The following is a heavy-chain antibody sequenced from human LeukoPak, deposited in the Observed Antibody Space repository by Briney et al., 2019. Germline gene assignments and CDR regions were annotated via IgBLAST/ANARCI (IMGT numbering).Heavy chain of an antibody. Sequence: ASVKVSCKASGYTFTGYYMHWVRQAPGQGLEWMGWINPNSGGTNYAQKFQGRVTMTRDTSISAAYMELSRLRSDDTAVYYCARDTMAFRAFDIWGQGTMVTVSS. J-gene: IGHJ3*02. V-gene: IGHV1-2*02. D-gene: IGHD2-2*01. CDR3: ARDTMAFRAFDI. CDR2: INPNSGGT. CDR1: GYTFTGYY.